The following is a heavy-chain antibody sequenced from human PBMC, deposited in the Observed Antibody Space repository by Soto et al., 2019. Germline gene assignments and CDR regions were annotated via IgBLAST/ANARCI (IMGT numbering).Heavy chain of an antibody. CDR1: GYSFTSYW. CDR2: IYPGDSDT. Sequence: GESLKISCKGSGYSFTSYWIGWVRQIPGKGLEWMGIIYPGDSDTRYSPSFQGQVTISADKSISTAYLQWSSLKASDTAMYYCARQRAAALYCSGGSCYPYNWFDPWGQGTLVTVSS. V-gene: IGHV5-51*01. J-gene: IGHJ5*02. CDR3: ARQRAAALYCSGGSCYPYNWFDP. D-gene: IGHD2-15*01.